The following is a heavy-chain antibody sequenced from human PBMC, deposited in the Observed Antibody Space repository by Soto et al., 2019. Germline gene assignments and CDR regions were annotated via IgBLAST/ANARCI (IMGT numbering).Heavy chain of an antibody. V-gene: IGHV1-18*04. D-gene: IGHD6-19*01. Sequence: QVQLVQSGGEVRKPGASVKVSCKASGYTFTSYGVSWVRQAPGQGLEWMGGIRAYTGYTNYAQKFQGRVTITTDTSTSTAYMELRSLISDDTAVYYCARASDGYRSGWYVGYFDYWGKGTLVTVSS. CDR1: GYTFTSYG. CDR2: IRAYTGYT. CDR3: ARASDGYRSGWYVGYFDY. J-gene: IGHJ4*02.